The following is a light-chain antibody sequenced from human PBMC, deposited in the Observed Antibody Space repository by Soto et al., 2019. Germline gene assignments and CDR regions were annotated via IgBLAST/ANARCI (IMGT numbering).Light chain of an antibody. CDR3: QQYHNWPPQYT. J-gene: IGKJ2*01. Sequence: EIVMTQSPATLSVSPGERVTLSCRASQTISSNLAWYQQKPGQAPRLLIHGASTRASGVPDRFSGSGSGTDFTLTISSLQSEDVAVYYCQQYHNWPPQYTFGQGTKLQIK. CDR2: GAS. CDR1: QTISSN. V-gene: IGKV3-15*01.